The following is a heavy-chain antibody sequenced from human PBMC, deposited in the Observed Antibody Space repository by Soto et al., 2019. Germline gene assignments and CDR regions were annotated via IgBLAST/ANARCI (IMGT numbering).Heavy chain of an antibody. CDR1: GGSISNSNW. D-gene: IGHD1-26*01. J-gene: IGHJ4*02. V-gene: IGHV4-4*02. Sequence: QMQLQESGPGLVKPSGTLSLTCGVFGGSISNSNWWTWVRQPPGKGLEWIGEIYHTGSTNYNSSLMSRVTISLDKPNNQFSLKLSSVTAADTAVYYCAHRPIVGAAIWGQGTLVTVSS. CDR3: AHRPIVGAAI. CDR2: IYHTGST.